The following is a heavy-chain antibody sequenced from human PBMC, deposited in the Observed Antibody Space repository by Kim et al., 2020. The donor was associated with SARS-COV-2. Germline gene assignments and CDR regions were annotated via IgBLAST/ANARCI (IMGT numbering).Heavy chain of an antibody. CDR2: ISSSSSYI. Sequence: GGSLRLSCAASGFTFSSYSMNWVRQAPGKGLEWVSSISSSSSYIYYADSVKGRFTISRDNAKNSLYLQMNSLRAEDTAVYYCARNGLNDFWSGYNMDIWGQGTMVTVSS. CDR3: ARNGLNDFWSGYNMDI. D-gene: IGHD3-3*01. CDR1: GFTFSSYS. V-gene: IGHV3-21*01. J-gene: IGHJ3*02.